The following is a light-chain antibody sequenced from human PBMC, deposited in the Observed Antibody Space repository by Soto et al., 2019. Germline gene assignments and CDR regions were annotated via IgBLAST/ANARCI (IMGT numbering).Light chain of an antibody. Sequence: EIVLTQAPATLSSFPGDRVTLSCRASQAVNTRLAWYQHKPGQAPRLLIYLTSNRAAGIPARFSGSGSGTDFTLTISDVGPEDCAVYYCQQRSTLTFGQGTKVDIK. CDR1: QAVNTR. V-gene: IGKV3D-11*01. CDR2: LTS. J-gene: IGKJ1*01. CDR3: QQRSTLT.